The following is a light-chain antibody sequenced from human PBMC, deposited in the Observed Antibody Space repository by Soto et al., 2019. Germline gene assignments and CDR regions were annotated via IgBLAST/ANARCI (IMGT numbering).Light chain of an antibody. CDR2: WAS. CDR3: QQYYTTLAPT. V-gene: IGKV4-1*01. J-gene: IGKJ4*01. Sequence: DIVMTQSPDSLTVYLGERATINCKSSLSVFYSSNNKNYLAWYQHKPGQPPKLLIYWASTRESGVPDRFSGSGSGTDFTLTISSLQAEDVAVYYCQQYYTTLAPTFGGGTKVEIK. CDR1: LSVFYSSNNKNY.